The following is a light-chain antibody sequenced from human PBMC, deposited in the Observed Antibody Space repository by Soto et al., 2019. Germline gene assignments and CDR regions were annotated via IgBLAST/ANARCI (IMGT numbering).Light chain of an antibody. CDR3: QTWDTGTGV. Sequence: QPVLTQSPSASASLGASVKLTCTLSSGHSSYAIAWHQQQPEKGPRYLMKLNSDGSHTKGDGIPDRFSGSSSGAERFLTISSLQSEDEADYYCQTWDTGTGVFGGGTQLTVL. CDR1: SGHSSYA. CDR2: LNSDGSH. J-gene: IGLJ2*01. V-gene: IGLV4-69*01.